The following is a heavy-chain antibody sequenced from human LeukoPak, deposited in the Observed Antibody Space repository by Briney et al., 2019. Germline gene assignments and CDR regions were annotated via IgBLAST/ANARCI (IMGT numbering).Heavy chain of an antibody. CDR3: AREGDCSGGSCYSGGGFDY. V-gene: IGHV4-39*07. Sequence: PSETLSLTCSVSGGSISSTSYFWGWIRQPPGKGLEWIGNIYYSGITYYNPSLKSRVTISVDTSKNQFSLKLSSVTAADTAVYYCAREGDCSGGSCYSGGGFDYWGQGTLVTVSS. J-gene: IGHJ4*02. CDR1: GGSISSTSYF. D-gene: IGHD2-15*01. CDR2: IYYSGIT.